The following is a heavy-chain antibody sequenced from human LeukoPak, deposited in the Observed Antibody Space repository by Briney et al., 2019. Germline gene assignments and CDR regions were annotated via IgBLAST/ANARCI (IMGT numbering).Heavy chain of an antibody. CDR1: GGSISSSSYY. CDR3: ARRLGGAFDI. V-gene: IGHV4-39*01. CDR2: IYYSGST. D-gene: IGHD1-26*01. Sequence: SETLSLTCTVSGGSISSSSYYWGWIRQPPGKGLEWIGSIYYSGSTYYNPSLKSRVTISVDTSKNQFSLKLSSVTAADTAVYYCARRLGGAFDICGQGTLVTVSS. J-gene: IGHJ3*02.